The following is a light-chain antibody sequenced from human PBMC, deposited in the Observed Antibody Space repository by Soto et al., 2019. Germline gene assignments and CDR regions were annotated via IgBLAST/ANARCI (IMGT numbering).Light chain of an antibody. CDR1: QSISTK. CDR3: QHYNDWPPTWT. CDR2: GAS. J-gene: IGKJ1*01. Sequence: EIVMTQSPATLSVSPGERATLSRRASQSISTKLAWYQQKPGQAPRVLIYGASTRATGIPARFSGSGSGTVFTLTISSLQSEHFAVYHCQHYNDWPPTWTFGQGTKV. V-gene: IGKV3-15*01.